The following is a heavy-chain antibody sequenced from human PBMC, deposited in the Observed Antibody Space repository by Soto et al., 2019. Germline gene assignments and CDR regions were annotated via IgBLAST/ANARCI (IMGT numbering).Heavy chain of an antibody. J-gene: IGHJ3*01. Sequence: SETLSLTCTVSGGSISSSSYYWGWIRQPPGKGLEWIGSIYYSGSTYYNPSLKSRVTISVDTSKNQFSLKLSSVTAADTAVYYCARLRAAVGVDWGQGTMVTVSS. D-gene: IGHD3-22*01. CDR1: GGSISSSSYY. V-gene: IGHV4-39*01. CDR3: ARLRAAVGVD. CDR2: IYYSGST.